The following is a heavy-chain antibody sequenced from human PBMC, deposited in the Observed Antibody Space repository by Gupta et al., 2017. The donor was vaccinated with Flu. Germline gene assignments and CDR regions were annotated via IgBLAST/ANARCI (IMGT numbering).Heavy chain of an antibody. J-gene: IGHJ4*02. D-gene: IGHD1-26*01. CDR2: IAGGGRET. V-gene: IGHV3-23*01. Sequence: EVQLLESGGGLTQPGGSLRISCAASGFTFTNYAMTWVRQAPGKGLEWVSGIAGGGRETWDADSVKGRFTIFRDNSEDTVYLKMKKLRAEDTAVYDGARAATWEHTDGGRGTPVTVCS. CDR3: ARAATWEHTD. CDR1: GFTFTNYA.